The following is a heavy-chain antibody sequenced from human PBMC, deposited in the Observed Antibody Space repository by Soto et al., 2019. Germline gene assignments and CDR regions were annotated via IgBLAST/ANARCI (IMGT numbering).Heavy chain of an antibody. CDR2: IIPIFGTA. V-gene: IGHV1-69*06. D-gene: IGHD2-15*01. CDR3: ASPRYLVVDGRGGAFDI. CDR1: GGTFSSYA. J-gene: IGHJ3*02. Sequence: GSSVKVSCKASGGTFSSYAISWVRQAPGQGLEWMGGIIPIFGTANYAQKFQGRVTITADKSTSTAYMELSSLRSEDTAVYYCASPRYLVVDGRGGAFDIWGQGTMVTVSS.